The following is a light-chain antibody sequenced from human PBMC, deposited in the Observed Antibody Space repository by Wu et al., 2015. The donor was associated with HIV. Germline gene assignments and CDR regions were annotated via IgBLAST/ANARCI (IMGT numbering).Light chain of an antibody. CDR2: VAS. Sequence: DVQMTQSPSSVSASVGDSVTITCRASQGISSWLAWYQQKPGKAPKLLISVASRLQSGVPSRFSGSGSGTDFTLTISSLQPEDFATYFCQQAHSFPITFGQGTRLEIK. CDR1: QGISSW. V-gene: IGKV1-12*01. CDR3: QQAHSFPIT. J-gene: IGKJ5*01.